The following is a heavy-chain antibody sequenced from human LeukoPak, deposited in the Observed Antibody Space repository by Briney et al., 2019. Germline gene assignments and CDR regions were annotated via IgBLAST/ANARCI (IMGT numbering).Heavy chain of an antibody. CDR2: IIPVVDIS. V-gene: IGHV1-69*04. Sequence: EASVKVPCKASGGTFSSYGISWVRQAPGQGLEWMGRIIPVVDISKYAQKFQGRVTITADKSTSTVYMELSSLRSEDTAVYYCARDPHYYETTTYSHSQASSDFWGQGTLVTVSS. J-gene: IGHJ4*02. D-gene: IGHD3-22*01. CDR1: GGTFSSYG. CDR3: ARDPHYYETTTYSHSQASSDF.